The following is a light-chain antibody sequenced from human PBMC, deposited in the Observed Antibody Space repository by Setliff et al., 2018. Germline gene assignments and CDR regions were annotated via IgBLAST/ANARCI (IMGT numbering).Light chain of an antibody. V-gene: IGLV1-47*01. Sequence: QPALTQPPSASGTPGQRVTISCSGSSSNIGSYYVYWYQQLPGTAPRLLIYRNNQRPSGVPDRFSGSKSGTSASLAISGLRSEDDADYYCAAWDDSLSGSYVFGTGTKVTVL. CDR1: SSNIGSYY. CDR3: AAWDDSLSGSYV. J-gene: IGLJ1*01. CDR2: RNN.